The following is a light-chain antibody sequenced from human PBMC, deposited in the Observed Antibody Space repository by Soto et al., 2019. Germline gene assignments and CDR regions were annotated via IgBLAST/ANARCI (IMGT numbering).Light chain of an antibody. V-gene: IGLV2-23*02. Sequence: QSALTQPASVSGSPGQSITISCTGTSSDVGSYNLVSWYQQHPGKAPKLMIYEVSKRPSGVSNRFSGSKSGNTASLTISGLQAEDEADYYCCSYAGSSTPRWVFGGGTKLNVL. CDR3: CSYAGSSTPRWV. J-gene: IGLJ3*02. CDR1: SSDVGSYNL. CDR2: EVS.